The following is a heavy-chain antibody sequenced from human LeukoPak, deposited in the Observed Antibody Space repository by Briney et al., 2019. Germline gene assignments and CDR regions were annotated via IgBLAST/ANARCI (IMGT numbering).Heavy chain of an antibody. V-gene: IGHV3-66*01. CDR3: AREKSYYGSGSLGFDY. CDR1: GFTVSSNY. Sequence: GGSLRLSCAASGFTVSSNYMSWVRQAPGKGLEWVSVIYSGGSTYYADSVKGRFTISRDNSKNTLYLQMNSLRAEDTAVYYCAREKSYYGSGSLGFDYWGQGTLVTVSS. D-gene: IGHD3-10*01. J-gene: IGHJ4*02. CDR2: IYSGGST.